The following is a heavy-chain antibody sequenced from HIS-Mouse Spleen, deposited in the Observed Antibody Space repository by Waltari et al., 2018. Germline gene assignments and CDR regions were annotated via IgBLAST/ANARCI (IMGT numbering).Heavy chain of an antibody. J-gene: IGHJ2*01. Sequence: QLQLQESGPGLVKPSEPLSLTCTVSGGSISSRSYYVRWIRQPPGKGLGWIGSIYFSGSTYYNPSLKSRVTISVDTSKNQFSLKLSSVTAADTAVYYCAREIPYSSSWYDWYFDLWGRGTLVTVSS. CDR1: GGSISSRSYY. CDR2: IYFSGST. V-gene: IGHV4-39*07. CDR3: AREIPYSSSWYDWYFDL. D-gene: IGHD6-13*01.